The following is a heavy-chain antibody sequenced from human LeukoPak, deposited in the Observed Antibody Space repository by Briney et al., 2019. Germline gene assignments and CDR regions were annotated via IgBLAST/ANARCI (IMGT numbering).Heavy chain of an antibody. CDR1: GFTFSSYA. CDR2: ISGSGGST. V-gene: IGHV3-23*01. Sequence: PGGCLRLSCAASGFTFSSYAMSWVRQAPGKGLEWVSAISGSGGSTYYADSVKGRFTISRDNSKNTLYLQMNSLRDEDTAVYYCAHLPRGSGSDYWGQGTLVTVSS. J-gene: IGHJ4*02. D-gene: IGHD3-22*01. CDR3: AHLPRGSGSDY.